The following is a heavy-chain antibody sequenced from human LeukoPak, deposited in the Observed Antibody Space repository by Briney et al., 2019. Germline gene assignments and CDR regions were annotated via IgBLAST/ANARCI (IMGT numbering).Heavy chain of an antibody. D-gene: IGHD2-2*02. Sequence: PGRSLKLSCAASGFTFSTYGMHWVRQAPGEGLEWVAGITHDGSNKYYAVPEKGRFTISRDNSENTLYLHMDSLRVEDTAVYYCALGFCGSASCYTGYWGQGTLVTVSS. V-gene: IGHV3-33*05. CDR3: ALGFCGSASCYTGY. J-gene: IGHJ4*02. CDR2: ITHDGSNK. CDR1: GFTFSTYG.